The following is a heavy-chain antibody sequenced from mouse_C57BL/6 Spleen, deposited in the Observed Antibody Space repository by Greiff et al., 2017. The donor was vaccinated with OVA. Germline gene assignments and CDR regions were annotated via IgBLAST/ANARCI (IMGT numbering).Heavy chain of an antibody. J-gene: IGHJ2*01. Sequence: QVQLQQPGTELVKPGASVKLSCKASGYTFTSYWMHWVKQRPGPGLEWIGNINPSNGGTNYNEKFKSKATLPVDKSSSPAYMQLSSLTSEDSAVYYCARSYAVGYVDYWGQGTTLTGSS. CDR3: ARSYAVGYVDY. CDR2: INPSNGGT. V-gene: IGHV1-53*01. D-gene: IGHD2-12*01. CDR1: GYTFTSYW.